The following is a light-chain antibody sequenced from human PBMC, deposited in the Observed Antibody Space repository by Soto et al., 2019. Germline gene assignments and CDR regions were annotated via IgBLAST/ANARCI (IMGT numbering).Light chain of an antibody. J-gene: IGKJ1*01. V-gene: IGKV1-39*01. CDR3: QQSYSLPGT. Sequence: DIQMTQSPSSLSASVGDRVTITCRASQNIKFYLNWYQQRPGKAPKLLIYTASNLQSGVPSRISGSGSGTDFTLTISSLQPEDFATYYCQQSYSLPGTFGQGTRWIS. CDR2: TAS. CDR1: QNIKFY.